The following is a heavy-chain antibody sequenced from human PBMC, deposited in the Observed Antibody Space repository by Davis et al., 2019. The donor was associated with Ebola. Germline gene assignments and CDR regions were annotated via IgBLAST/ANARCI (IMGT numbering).Heavy chain of an antibody. CDR1: EFTVSRNY. CDR3: TGNWIYGSGMDV. CDR2: VYRDGTT. V-gene: IGHV3-53*04. D-gene: IGHD1-7*01. J-gene: IGHJ6*02. Sequence: GESLKISCAAAEFTVSRNYMTWVRQAPGKGLQWVSTVYRDGTTYYADSVKGRFTVSRHSSGNTLYLQMNGLRREDTAVYYCTGNWIYGSGMDVWGPGTTVTVSS.